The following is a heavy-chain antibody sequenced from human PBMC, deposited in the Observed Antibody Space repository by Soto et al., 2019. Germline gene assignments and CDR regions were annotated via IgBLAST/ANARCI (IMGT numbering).Heavy chain of an antibody. CDR3: ARDGLTGTADY. J-gene: IGHJ4*02. D-gene: IGHD1-20*01. CDR2: INAGNGNT. CDR1: GDTFTSYA. V-gene: IGHV1-3*01. Sequence: ASVKVCCKASGDTFTSYAMHWVRQAPGQRLEWMGWINAGNGNTKYSQKFQGRVTITRDTSASTAYMELSSLRSEDTAVYYCARDGLTGTADYWGQGTLVTVSS.